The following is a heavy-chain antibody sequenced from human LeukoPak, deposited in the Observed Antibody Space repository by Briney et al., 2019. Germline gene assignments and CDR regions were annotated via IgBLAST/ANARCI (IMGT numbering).Heavy chain of an antibody. CDR3: CQGPSRLAYDSSGNTDTFDY. J-gene: IGHJ4*02. CDR2: INHSGGT. Sequence: SETLSLTCAVYGGSFSGYYWSWIRQPPGKGLEWIGEINHSGGTNYNPSLKSRVTISVDTSKNQFSLKLSSVTAADTAVYYCCQGPSRLAYDSSGNTDTFDYWGQGTLVTVSS. V-gene: IGHV4-34*01. CDR1: GGSFSGYY. D-gene: IGHD3-22*01.